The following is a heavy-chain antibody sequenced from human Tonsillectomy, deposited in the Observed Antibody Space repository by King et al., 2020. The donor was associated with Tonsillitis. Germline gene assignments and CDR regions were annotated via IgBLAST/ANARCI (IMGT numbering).Heavy chain of an antibody. Sequence: QLVQSGAEVKKPGASGKVSCKASGYTFINYYMHWVRQAPGQGLEWMGIINPSGGSTSYAQKFKGRVAVTRETSTSTVYMALSSLRSEDTAVYYCARALVGVDDTFDIWGQGTMVTVSS. CDR3: ARALVGVDDTFDI. V-gene: IGHV1-46*03. J-gene: IGHJ3*02. CDR2: INPSGGST. D-gene: IGHD1-26*01. CDR1: GYTFINYY.